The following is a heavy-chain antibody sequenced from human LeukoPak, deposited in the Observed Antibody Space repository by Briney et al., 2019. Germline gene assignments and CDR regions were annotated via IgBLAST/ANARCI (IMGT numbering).Heavy chain of an antibody. D-gene: IGHD4-23*01. V-gene: IGHV4-59*01. CDR2: IYYSGST. J-gene: IGHJ4*02. CDR1: GGSISSYY. CDR3: ARALYAGNFYGY. Sequence: PSETLSLTCIVSGGSISSYYWSWIRQPPGKGLEWIGYIYYSGSTNYNPSLKSRVTISVDTSKNQFSLKLSSVTAADTAVYYCARALYAGNFYGYWGQGSLVTVSS.